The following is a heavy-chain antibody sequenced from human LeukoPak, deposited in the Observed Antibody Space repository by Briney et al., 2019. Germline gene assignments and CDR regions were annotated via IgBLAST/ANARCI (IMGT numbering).Heavy chain of an antibody. CDR3: ARGVAAAGTNWFDP. J-gene: IGHJ5*02. Sequence: ASVKVSCKASGYTFTGYYMHWVRQAPEQGLEWMGRINPNSGGTNYAQKFQGRVTMTRDTSISTAYMELSRLRSDDTAVYYCARGVAAAGTNWFDPWGQGTLVTVSS. D-gene: IGHD6-13*01. V-gene: IGHV1-2*06. CDR2: INPNSGGT. CDR1: GYTFTGYY.